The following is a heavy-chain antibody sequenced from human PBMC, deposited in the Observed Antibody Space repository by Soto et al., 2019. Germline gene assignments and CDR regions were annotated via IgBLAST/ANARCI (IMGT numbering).Heavy chain of an antibody. CDR1: GGSISTYY. Sequence: QVKLQESGPGVMKTSETLSLICNVSGGSISTYYWSWVRQPAGKGLEWIGRIYSRGSTVYNPSLQSRVSMSIDTSKNQFSLQLESVTAADTAIYYCARDAPPFDYWGRGTLVTVSS. CDR3: ARDAPPFDY. CDR2: IYSRGST. V-gene: IGHV4-4*07. J-gene: IGHJ4*02.